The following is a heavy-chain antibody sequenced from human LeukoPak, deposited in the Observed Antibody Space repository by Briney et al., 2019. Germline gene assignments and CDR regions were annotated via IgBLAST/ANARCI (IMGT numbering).Heavy chain of an antibody. J-gene: IGHJ5*02. CDR1: GYTFTSYD. D-gene: IGHD6-19*01. Sequence: GASVKVSCKASGYTFTSYDINWVRQATGQGLEWMGWMNPNSGNTGYAQKFQGRVTITRNTSISTAYMELSSLRSEDTAVYYCARGGAVAGTGNWFDPWGQGTLVTVSS. V-gene: IGHV1-8*03. CDR3: ARGGAVAGTGNWFDP. CDR2: MNPNSGNT.